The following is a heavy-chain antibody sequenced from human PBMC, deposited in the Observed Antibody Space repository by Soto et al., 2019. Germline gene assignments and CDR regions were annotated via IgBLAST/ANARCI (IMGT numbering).Heavy chain of an antibody. D-gene: IGHD6-13*01. CDR3: ARDPMMAAAGPGGTYYYGMDV. Sequence: SVKVSCKASGGTFSSYAISWVRQAPGQGLEWMGGIIPIFGTANYAQKFQGRVTITADESTSTAYMELSSLRSEDTAVYYCARDPMMAAAGPGGTYYYGMDVWGQGTTVTVSS. J-gene: IGHJ6*02. CDR2: IIPIFGTA. V-gene: IGHV1-69*13. CDR1: GGTFSSYA.